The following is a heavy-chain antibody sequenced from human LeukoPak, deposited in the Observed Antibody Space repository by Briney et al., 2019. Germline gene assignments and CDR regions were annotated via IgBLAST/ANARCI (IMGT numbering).Heavy chain of an antibody. CDR3: AKPLGGSYLFDL. V-gene: IGHV3-23*01. Sequence: GGSLRLSCAASGFTFSSYAMTWVRRAPGKGLEWVSTIEVGGAMTHYADSVKGRFTISRDTSKSTLFLQMTNLRVEDTAVYYCAKPLGGSYLFDLWGPGTLVTVSS. CDR2: IEVGGAMT. J-gene: IGHJ4*02. D-gene: IGHD1-26*01. CDR1: GFTFSSYA.